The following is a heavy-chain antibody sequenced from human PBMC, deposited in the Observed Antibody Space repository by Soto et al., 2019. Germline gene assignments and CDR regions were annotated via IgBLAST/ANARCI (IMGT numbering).Heavy chain of an antibody. Sequence: QVQLQESGPGLVKPSQTLSLTCTVSGDSISSSSYSWSWIRQHPGKGPEWIGYISYSGSTYYNPSLKSRVTISVDTSKNQSSLKLSAVTAADTAVYYCARENYYDSSGSIDHWGQGTLVTVSS. CDR2: ISYSGST. V-gene: IGHV4-31*03. D-gene: IGHD3-22*01. J-gene: IGHJ4*02. CDR3: ARENYYDSSGSIDH. CDR1: GDSISSSSYS.